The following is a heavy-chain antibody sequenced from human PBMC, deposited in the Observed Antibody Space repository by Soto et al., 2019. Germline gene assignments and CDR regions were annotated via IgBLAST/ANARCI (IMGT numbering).Heavy chain of an antibody. D-gene: IGHD3-22*01. J-gene: IGHJ5*02. CDR1: GGSISSSSYY. CDR3: ARRVNYYDSSGYPNWFDP. V-gene: IGHV4-39*01. Sequence: SETLSLTCTVSGGSISSSSYYWGWIRQPPGKGLEWIGSIYYSGSTYYNPSLKSRVTISVDTSKNQFSLKLSSVTAADTAVYYCARRVNYYDSSGYPNWFDPWGQGTLVTVSS. CDR2: IYYSGST.